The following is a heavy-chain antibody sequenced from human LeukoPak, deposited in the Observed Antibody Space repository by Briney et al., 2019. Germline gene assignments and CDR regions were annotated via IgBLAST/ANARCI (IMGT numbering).Heavy chain of an antibody. J-gene: IGHJ4*02. V-gene: IGHV3-11*04. CDR2: ISSSGSTI. CDR1: GFTVSSNY. CDR3: VTPFFGDSGSYLRPFDY. Sequence: PGGSLRLSCAASGFTVSSNYMSWVRQAPGKGLEWISYISSSGSTIYYADSVKGRFTISRDNAKNSLYLQMNSLRAEDTAVYYCVTPFFGDSGSYLRPFDYWGQGTLVTVSS. D-gene: IGHD1-26*01.